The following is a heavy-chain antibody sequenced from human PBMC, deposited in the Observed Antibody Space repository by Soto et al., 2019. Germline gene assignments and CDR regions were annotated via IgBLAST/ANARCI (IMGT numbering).Heavy chain of an antibody. D-gene: IGHD6-13*01. J-gene: IGHJ6*02. V-gene: IGHV3-7*05. CDR1: GFSISSFW. CDR3: ARDSMQKVVTHYYYYGMDV. Sequence: EVQLVESGGGLVQPGGSLRLSCAASGFSISSFWMTWVRQAPGAGLEWVANIKQDGSEKYYVDSVSGRFTISRDNAKKSLYLEMNSLRAEDTAVYYCARDSMQKVVTHYYYYGMDVWGQGTTVTVSS. CDR2: IKQDGSEK.